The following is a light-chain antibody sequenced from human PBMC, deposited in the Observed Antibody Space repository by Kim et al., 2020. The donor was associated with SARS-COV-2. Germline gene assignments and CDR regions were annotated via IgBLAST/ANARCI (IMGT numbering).Light chain of an antibody. Sequence: DIQMTQSPSTLSASVGDRVNITCRASQSISSWLAWYQQKPGKTPNLLIYKASSLETRVPSRFSGSGSGTEFTLTISSLQPDDVATYYCQQYNSYPWTFGQGTKVDIK. V-gene: IGKV1-5*03. CDR1: QSISSW. CDR3: QQYNSYPWT. J-gene: IGKJ1*01. CDR2: KAS.